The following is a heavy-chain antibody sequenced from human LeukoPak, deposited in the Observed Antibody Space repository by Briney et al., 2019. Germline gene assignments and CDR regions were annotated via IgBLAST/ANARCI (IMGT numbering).Heavy chain of an antibody. D-gene: IGHD4-17*01. CDR3: ARVRTRGDYGRDDAFDI. CDR1: GFTFSSYA. Sequence: PGGSLRLSCAASGFTFSSYAMHWVRQAPGKGLEWVAVISYDGSNKYYADSVKGRFTISRDNSKNTLYLQMNSLRAEDTAVYYCARVRTRGDYGRDDAFDIWGQGTMVTVSS. V-gene: IGHV3-30-3*01. J-gene: IGHJ3*02. CDR2: ISYDGSNK.